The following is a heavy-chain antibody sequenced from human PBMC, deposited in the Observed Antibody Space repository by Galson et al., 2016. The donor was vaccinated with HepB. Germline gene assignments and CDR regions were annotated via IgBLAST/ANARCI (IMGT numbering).Heavy chain of an antibody. V-gene: IGHV3-9*01. CDR3: AKDILGSTTVGMDV. D-gene: IGHD4-17*01. Sequence: SLRLSCAASGFSIDGYAMHWVRQAPGKGLEWVSGISWNGRIIGSAASVKGRFTISSDRAKSTVYLQMNSLRVDDTAWYYCAKDILGSTTVGMDVWGQGTTVTVSS. CDR2: ISWNGRII. J-gene: IGHJ6*02. CDR1: GFSIDGYA.